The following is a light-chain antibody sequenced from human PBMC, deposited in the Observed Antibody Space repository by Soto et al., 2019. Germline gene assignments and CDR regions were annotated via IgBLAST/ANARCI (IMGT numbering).Light chain of an antibody. V-gene: IGKV1-5*03. CDR1: QSINSW. Sequence: DIQMTQSPSTLSASVGDRVTITCRASQSINSWLAWYQQKPGKAPKFLIFKASNLESGVPSRFSGSGSGTEFTLTISSLQPDAFATYYCQQYNSYPVTFGGGTKVETK. CDR2: KAS. CDR3: QQYNSYPVT. J-gene: IGKJ4*01.